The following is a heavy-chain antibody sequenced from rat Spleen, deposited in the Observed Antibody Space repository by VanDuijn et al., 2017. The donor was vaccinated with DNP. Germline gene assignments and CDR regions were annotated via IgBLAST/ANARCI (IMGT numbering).Heavy chain of an antibody. V-gene: IGHV5-7*01. J-gene: IGHJ2*01. D-gene: IGHD1-9*01. CDR1: GFTFSVYN. CDR2: ISYDGSNT. CDR3: ARHGATGITYYFDY. Sequence: EVQLVESGGVLVQPGRSLTLSCAASGFTFSVYNMAWVRQAPKTGLEWVATISYDGSNTYYRDSVKGRFTISRDNAKSTLYLEMDSLRSEETATYYCARHGATGITYYFDYWGQGVMVTVSS.